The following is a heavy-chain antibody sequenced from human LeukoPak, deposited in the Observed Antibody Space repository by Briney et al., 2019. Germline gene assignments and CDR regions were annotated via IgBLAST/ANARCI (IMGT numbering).Heavy chain of an antibody. CDR2: IKSKTDGGTT. J-gene: IGHJ4*02. Sequence: GGSLRLSCAASGFTFSNPWMSWVRQAPGKGLEWLGRIKSKTDGGTTDYAAPVKGRFTFSRDDSKNTLYLQMNSLKIEDTAVYYCTTVGCSSTSCYHDHWGQGTLVTVSS. D-gene: IGHD2-2*01. CDR1: GFTFSNPW. CDR3: TTVGCSSTSCYHDH. V-gene: IGHV3-15*01.